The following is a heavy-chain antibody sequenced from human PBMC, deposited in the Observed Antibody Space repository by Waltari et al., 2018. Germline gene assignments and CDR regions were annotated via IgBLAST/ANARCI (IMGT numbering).Heavy chain of an antibody. CDR2: IDWDDDK. V-gene: IGHV2-70*16. CDR3: ARIPTYSSGPDY. J-gene: IGHJ4*02. D-gene: IGHD6-19*01. Sequence: NWGSAGFSLSTSGMCVSWIRQPPGKALEWLARIDWDDDKFYSTSLKTRLTISKDTSKNQVVLTMTNMDPVDTATYYCARIPTYSSGPDYWGQGTLVTVSS. CDR1: GFSLSTSGMC.